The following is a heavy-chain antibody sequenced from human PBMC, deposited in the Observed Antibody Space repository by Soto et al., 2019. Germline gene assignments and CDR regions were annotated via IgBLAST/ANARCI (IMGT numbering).Heavy chain of an antibody. J-gene: IGHJ3*02. CDR1: GFTVSSNY. CDR2: IYSGGST. CDR3: ARDGPPSRHPDAFDI. V-gene: IGHV3-53*01. Sequence: GGSLRLSCAASGFTVSSNYMSWVRQAPGKGLEWVSVIYSGGSTYYADSVKGRFTISRDNSKNTLYLQMNSLRAEDTAVYYCARDGPPSRHPDAFDIWGQGTMVTVSS.